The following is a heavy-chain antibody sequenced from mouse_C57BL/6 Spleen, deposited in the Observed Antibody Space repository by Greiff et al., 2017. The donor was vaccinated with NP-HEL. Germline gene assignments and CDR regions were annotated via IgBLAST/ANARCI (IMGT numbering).Heavy chain of an antibody. CDR3: ARWSNPSAY. D-gene: IGHD2-5*01. CDR1: GYTFTSYW. V-gene: IGHV1-59*01. CDR2: IDPSDSYT. J-gene: IGHJ3*01. Sequence: QVQLQQPGAELVRPGTSVKLSCKASGYTFTSYWMHWVKQRPGQGLEWIGVIDPSDSYTNYNQKFKSKATLTVDTSSSTAYMQLSSLTSEDSAVYCCARWSNPSAYWGQGTLVTVSA.